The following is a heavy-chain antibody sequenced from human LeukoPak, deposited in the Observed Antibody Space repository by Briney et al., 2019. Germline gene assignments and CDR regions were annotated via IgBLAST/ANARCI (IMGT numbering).Heavy chain of an antibody. CDR3: AREGCYNSDGDYYYFYMDV. CDR1: GFTFSTYT. CDR2: ITSSSTYI. V-gene: IGHV3-21*01. D-gene: IGHD5-24*01. Sequence: GGSLRLSCAGSGFTFSTYTVNWVRQAPGKGLEWVSSITSSSTYIYYADSVKGRFTISRDNAKNSLYLHMNSLRAEDTAVYYCAREGCYNSDGDYYYFYMDVWGKGTTVTVSS. J-gene: IGHJ6*03.